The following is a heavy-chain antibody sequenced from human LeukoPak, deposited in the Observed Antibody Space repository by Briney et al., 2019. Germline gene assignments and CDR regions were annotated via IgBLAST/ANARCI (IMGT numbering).Heavy chain of an antibody. J-gene: IGHJ4*02. D-gene: IGHD4-23*01. CDR2: IWYDGVTD. Sequence: GKSLRLSCAASGFEFRVHGMHWVRQAPGKGLEWVAVIWYDGVTDYYADSVKGRFTISRDNSKDTLYLQMNSPRAEDTAIYYCARPFGGSYYFDHWGQGTLVTVSS. CDR1: GFEFRVHG. V-gene: IGHV3-33*01. CDR3: ARPFGGSYYFDH.